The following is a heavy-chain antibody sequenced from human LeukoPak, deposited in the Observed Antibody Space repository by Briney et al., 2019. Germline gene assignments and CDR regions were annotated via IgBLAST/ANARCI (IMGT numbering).Heavy chain of an antibody. CDR1: GGSISSYY. CDR2: IYTSGST. V-gene: IGHV4-4*07. Sequence: SETLSLTCTVSGGSISSYYWSWIRQPAGKGLEWIGRIYTSGSTNYNPSLKSRVTMSVDTSKNQFSLKLSSVTAADTAVYYCARESGGGWYMYYGMDVWGQGTTVTVSS. J-gene: IGHJ6*02. CDR3: ARESGGGWYMYYGMDV. D-gene: IGHD6-19*01.